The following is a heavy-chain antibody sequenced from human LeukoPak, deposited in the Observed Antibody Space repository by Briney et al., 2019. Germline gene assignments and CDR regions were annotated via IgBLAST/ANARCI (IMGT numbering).Heavy chain of an antibody. Sequence: GGSLRLSCAASGFXVSSNYISWVRQAPGKGLEWVSVIYSGGSTYYADSVKGRFTISRHNSKNTLYLQMNSLRAEDTAVYYCAREDGGNSAWYFDLWGRGTLVTVSS. V-gene: IGHV3-53*04. J-gene: IGHJ2*01. CDR2: IYSGGST. CDR3: AREDGGNSAWYFDL. CDR1: GFXVSSNY. D-gene: IGHD4-23*01.